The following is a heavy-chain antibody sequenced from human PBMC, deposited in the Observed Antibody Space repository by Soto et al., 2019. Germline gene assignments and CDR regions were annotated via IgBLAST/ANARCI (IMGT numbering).Heavy chain of an antibody. CDR2: ISGGGGST. J-gene: IGHJ5*02. Sequence: GGSLRLSCAASGFTFSSYAMSWVRQAPGKGLEWVSAISGGGGSTYYADSVKGRFTISRDNSKNTLYLQMNSLRAEDTAVYYCAKDRGSSWPYNWFDPWGQGTLVTVSS. D-gene: IGHD6-13*01. CDR3: AKDRGSSWPYNWFDP. V-gene: IGHV3-23*01. CDR1: GFTFSSYA.